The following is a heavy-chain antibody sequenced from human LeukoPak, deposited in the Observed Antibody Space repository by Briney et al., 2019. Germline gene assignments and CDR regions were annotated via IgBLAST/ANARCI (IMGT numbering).Heavy chain of an antibody. V-gene: IGHV1-18*01. Sequence: ASVKVSCKASGYTFTSYGISWVRQAAGQGLEWMGWISAYNGNTNYAQKLQGRVTMTTDTSTSTAYMELRSLRSDDTAVYYCARGYCSSTSCYFGYWYFDLWGRGTLVTVSS. J-gene: IGHJ2*01. CDR3: ARGYCSSTSCYFGYWYFDL. CDR2: ISAYNGNT. CDR1: GYTFTSYG. D-gene: IGHD2-2*01.